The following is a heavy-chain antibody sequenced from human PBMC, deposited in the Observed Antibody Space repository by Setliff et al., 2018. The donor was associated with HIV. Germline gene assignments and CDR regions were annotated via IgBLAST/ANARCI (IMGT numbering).Heavy chain of an antibody. J-gene: IGHJ4*02. CDR2: ISHSGST. CDR1: GGALSAYY. CDR3: ARRYSARLGDS. D-gene: IGHD5-18*01. V-gene: IGHV4-34*01. Sequence: PSETLSLTCAVYGGALSAYYWSWIRQSPGKGLEWIGEISHSGSTKYNPSLRSRVTISVDTSKKQFSLNLTSVTAADTAFYYCARRYSARLGDSWGQGALVTVSS.